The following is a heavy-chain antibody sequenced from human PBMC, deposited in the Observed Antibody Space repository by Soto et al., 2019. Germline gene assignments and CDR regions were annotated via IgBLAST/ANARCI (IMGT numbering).Heavy chain of an antibody. V-gene: IGHV1-69*13. J-gene: IGHJ5*02. CDR1: GGTFSSYA. Sequence: GASVKVSCKASGGTFSSYAISWVRQAPGQGLEWMGGIIPIFGTANYAQKFQGRVTITADESTSTAYMELSSLRSEDTAVYYCARRYKSAGWLETWGQGTLVTVSS. CDR3: ARRYKSAGWLET. D-gene: IGHD1-20*01. CDR2: IIPIFGTA.